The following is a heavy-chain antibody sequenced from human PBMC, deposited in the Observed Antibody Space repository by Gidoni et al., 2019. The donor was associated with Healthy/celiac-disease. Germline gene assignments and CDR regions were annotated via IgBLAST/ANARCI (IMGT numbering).Heavy chain of an antibody. CDR1: GFTFSSYA. CDR2: ISGSGGST. Sequence: EVQLLESGGGLVQPGGSLRLSCAASGFTFSSYAMSWVRQAPGKGLGWVSAISGSGGSTYYADSVKGRFTISRDNSKNTLYLQMNSLRAEDTAVYYCAKDQFTMVRGVILFDPWGQGTLVTVSS. CDR3: AKDQFTMVRGVILFDP. J-gene: IGHJ5*02. D-gene: IGHD3-10*01. V-gene: IGHV3-23*01.